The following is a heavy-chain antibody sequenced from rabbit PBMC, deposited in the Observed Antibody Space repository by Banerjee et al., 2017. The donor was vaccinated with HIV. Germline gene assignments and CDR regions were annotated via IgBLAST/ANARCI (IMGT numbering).Heavy chain of an antibody. J-gene: IGHJ4*01. CDR1: GFDFSGYY. CDR3: ARDLAGVIGWNFGL. V-gene: IGHV1S7*01. Sequence: QLEESGGDLVKPEGSLTLTCTASGFDFSGYYMSWVRQAPGKGLEWIGYIDPVFGITYYASWVNGRFTISSHNAQNTLYLQLNSLTAADTATYFCARDLAGVIGWNFGLWGQGTLVTVS. CDR2: IDPVFGIT. D-gene: IGHD4-1*01.